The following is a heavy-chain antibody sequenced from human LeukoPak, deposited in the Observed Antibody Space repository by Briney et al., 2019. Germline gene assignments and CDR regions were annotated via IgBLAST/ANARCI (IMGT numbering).Heavy chain of an antibody. CDR3: AREGYYGSGSPPSLYFDY. Sequence: GGSLRLSCAASGFTFSSHSMNWVRQAPGKGLEWVSYISSSSSTIYYADSVKGRFTISRDNAKNSLYLQMNSLRAEDTAVYYCAREGYYGSGSPPSLYFDYWGQGTLVTVSS. D-gene: IGHD3-10*01. J-gene: IGHJ4*02. V-gene: IGHV3-48*01. CDR1: GFTFSSHS. CDR2: ISSSSSTI.